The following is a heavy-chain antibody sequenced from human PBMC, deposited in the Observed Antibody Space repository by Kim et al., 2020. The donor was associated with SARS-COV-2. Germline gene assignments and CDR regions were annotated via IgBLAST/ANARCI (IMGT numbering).Heavy chain of an antibody. CDR2: IYSGGST. Sequence: GGSLRLSCAASGFTVSSNYMSWVRQAPGKGLEWVSVIYSGGSTYYADSVKGRFTISRDNSKNTLYLQMNNLRAEDTAVYYCARVKHDFWSGYDYYYYGMDVWGQGTTVTVSS. J-gene: IGHJ6*02. CDR3: ARVKHDFWSGYDYYYYGMDV. V-gene: IGHV3-53*01. CDR1: GFTVSSNY. D-gene: IGHD3-3*01.